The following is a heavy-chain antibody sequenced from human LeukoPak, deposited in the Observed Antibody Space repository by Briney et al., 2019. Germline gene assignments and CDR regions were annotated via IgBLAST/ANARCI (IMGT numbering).Heavy chain of an antibody. CDR3: ARYHYYDSSGYYLREDYFDY. Sequence: ASVKVSCKASGGTFSSYAISWVRQAPGQGLEWMGGIIPIFGTANYAQKFQGRVTMTRDTSISTAYMELSRLRSDDTAVYYCARYHYYDSSGYYLREDYFDYWGQGTLVTVSS. D-gene: IGHD3-22*01. CDR2: IIPIFGTA. CDR1: GGTFSSYA. J-gene: IGHJ4*02. V-gene: IGHV1-69*05.